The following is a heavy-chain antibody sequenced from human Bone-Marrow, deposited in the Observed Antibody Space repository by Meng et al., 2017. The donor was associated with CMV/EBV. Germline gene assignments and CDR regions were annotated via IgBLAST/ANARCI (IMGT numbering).Heavy chain of an antibody. CDR2: ISSSSSYI. Sequence: GESLKISCAASGFTFSSYAMSWVRQAPGKGLEWVSSISSSSSYIYYADLVKGRFTISRDNAKNSLYLQMNSLRAEDTAVYYCASGQVYYDFWSGYNYGMDVWGQGTTVTVSS. CDR1: GFTFSSYA. D-gene: IGHD3-3*01. J-gene: IGHJ6*02. V-gene: IGHV3-21*01. CDR3: ASGQVYYDFWSGYNYGMDV.